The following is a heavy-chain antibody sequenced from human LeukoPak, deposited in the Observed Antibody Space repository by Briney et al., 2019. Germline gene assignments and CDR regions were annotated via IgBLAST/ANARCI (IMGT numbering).Heavy chain of an antibody. Sequence: SETLSLTCTVSGSYISSSSYYSGWIRQPPGKGLAWIGSIYYSGSTYYNPSLKSRVTISVDTSKNQFSLKLSPVTAPDTAVYYCARLQVLKVLMGYLDYGGQGTLVTVSS. CDR2: IYYSGST. D-gene: IGHD2-8*01. V-gene: IGHV4-39*01. J-gene: IGHJ4*02. CDR3: ARLQVLKVLMGYLDY. CDR1: GSYISSSSYY.